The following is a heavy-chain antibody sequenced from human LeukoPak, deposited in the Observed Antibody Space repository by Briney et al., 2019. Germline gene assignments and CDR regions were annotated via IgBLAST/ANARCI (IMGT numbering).Heavy chain of an antibody. Sequence: GGSLRLSCAASGFTFSSYEMNWVRQAPGKGLEWVSYISSSGSTMYYADSVKGRFTISRDNAKNSLYLQMNSLRAEDTAVYYCARGAVGATRMDFDYWGQGTLVTVSS. CDR2: ISSSGSTM. CDR3: ARGAVGATRMDFDY. D-gene: IGHD1-26*01. CDR1: GFTFSSYE. V-gene: IGHV3-48*03. J-gene: IGHJ4*02.